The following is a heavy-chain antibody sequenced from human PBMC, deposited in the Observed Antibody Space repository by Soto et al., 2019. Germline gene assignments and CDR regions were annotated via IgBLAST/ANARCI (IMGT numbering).Heavy chain of an antibody. Sequence: PSETLSLTYAVSGGSISSGGYSWSWTRQPPGKGLEWIGYIYHSGSTYYNPSRKSRVTISVDRSKNQFSLKLSSVTAADTAVYYCARAGTASDYYFDYWGQGTLVTVSS. CDR1: GGSISSGGYS. CDR3: ARAGTASDYYFDY. J-gene: IGHJ4*02. D-gene: IGHD2-21*02. CDR2: IYHSGST. V-gene: IGHV4-30-2*01.